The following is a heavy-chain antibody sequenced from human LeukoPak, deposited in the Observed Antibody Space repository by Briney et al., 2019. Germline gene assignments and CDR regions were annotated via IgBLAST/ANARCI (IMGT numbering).Heavy chain of an antibody. CDR1: GYTFTGQF. D-gene: IGHD6-19*01. CDR3: ARSGFSTGFYLDF. V-gene: IGHV1-2*02. CDR2: IDPPSGVP. J-gene: IGHJ4*02. Sequence: ASVKVSCKASGYTFTGQFIHWLRQAPGQGLEWMGWIDPPSGVPHYAQKFQDTVTLTRDTSIGTAYMEVHRLQSDDTAVCYCARSGFSTGFYLDFWGQGTLISVSS.